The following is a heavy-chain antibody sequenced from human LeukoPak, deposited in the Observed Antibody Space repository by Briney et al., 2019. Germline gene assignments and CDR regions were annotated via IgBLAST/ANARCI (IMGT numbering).Heavy chain of an antibody. CDR2: IRYDGSNK. D-gene: IGHD2/OR15-2a*01. Sequence: GGSPRLSCAASGFTFSSYGMHWVRQAPGKGLEWVAFIRYDGSNKYYADSVKGRFTISRDNSKNTLYLQMNSLRAEDTAVYYCAKDVIVAFDYWGQGTLVTVSS. CDR3: AKDVIVAFDY. V-gene: IGHV3-30*02. CDR1: GFTFSSYG. J-gene: IGHJ4*02.